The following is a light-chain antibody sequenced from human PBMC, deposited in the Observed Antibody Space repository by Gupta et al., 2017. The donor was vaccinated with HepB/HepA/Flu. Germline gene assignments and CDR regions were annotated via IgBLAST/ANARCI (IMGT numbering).Light chain of an antibody. CDR2: NDN. CDR1: SSNIGNAN. V-gene: IGLV1-47*02. CDR3: VGWDDSLSGYV. Sequence: QPVLTQPPSASGTPGQRVTSYCSGSSSNIGNANAYWYQQLPGTAPKLLIYNDNQRPSGVPDRFSGSKSVTTASLAISGLRSEDDADYYCVGWDDSLSGYVFGAGTKVTVL. J-gene: IGLJ1*01.